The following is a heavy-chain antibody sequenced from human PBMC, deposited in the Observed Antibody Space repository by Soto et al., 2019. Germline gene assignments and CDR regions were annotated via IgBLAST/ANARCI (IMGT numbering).Heavy chain of an antibody. J-gene: IGHJ6*02. V-gene: IGHV1-2*04. CDR3: ARDRAAGTGDYYGMDV. D-gene: IGHD6-13*01. CDR1: GYTFIGYY. Sequence: GASVKVSCKASGYTFIGYYMHWVRQAPGQGLEWMGWINPNSGGTNYAQKFQGWVTMTRDTSISTAYMELSRLRSDDTAVYYCARDRAAGTGDYYGMDVWGQGTTVTVSS. CDR2: INPNSGGT.